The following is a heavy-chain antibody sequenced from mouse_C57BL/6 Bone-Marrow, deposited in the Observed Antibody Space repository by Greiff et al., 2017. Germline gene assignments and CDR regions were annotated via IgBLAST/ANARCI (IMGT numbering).Heavy chain of an antibody. D-gene: IGHD2-5*01. V-gene: IGHV1-81*01. CDR1: GYTFASCG. J-gene: IGHJ4*01. CDR2: IYPRSGNT. CDR3: AYSNYAMDY. Sequence: VQLQQSEAELARPPASVKLYCKASGYTFASCGLSWVKQRTGQVLEWIGEIYPRSGNTYYNEKFTGKDTLTADKSSSTAYRELRSLTSEDSAVYFCAYSNYAMDYWGQRISVTVFS.